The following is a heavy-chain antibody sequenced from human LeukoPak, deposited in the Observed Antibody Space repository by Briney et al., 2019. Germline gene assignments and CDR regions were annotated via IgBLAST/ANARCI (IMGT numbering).Heavy chain of an antibody. V-gene: IGHV4-59*12. Sequence: SETLSLTCAVYGGSFSGYYWSWIRQPPGKGLEWIGYIYYSGSTYYNPSLKSRVTISVDTSKNQFSLKLNFVTAADTAVYYCAREYSSGYFDYWGQGTLATVSS. CDR2: IYYSGST. D-gene: IGHD6-19*01. CDR1: GGSFSGYY. CDR3: AREYSSGYFDY. J-gene: IGHJ4*02.